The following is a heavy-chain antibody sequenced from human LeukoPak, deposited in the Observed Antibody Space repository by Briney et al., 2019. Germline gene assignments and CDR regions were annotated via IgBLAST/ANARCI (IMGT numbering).Heavy chain of an antibody. V-gene: IGHV1-2*02. J-gene: IGHJ4*02. CDR2: INPNNGGT. D-gene: IGHD6-13*01. CDR1: GYTFTGYY. Sequence: ASVKVSCKASGYTFTGYYMHWVRQAPGQGLEWMGWINPNNGGTNYAQKFQGRVTMTRDTSISTAYMELSRLRSDDTAVYYCARGKSIAAAATCGYWGQGTLVTVSS. CDR3: ARGKSIAAAATCGY.